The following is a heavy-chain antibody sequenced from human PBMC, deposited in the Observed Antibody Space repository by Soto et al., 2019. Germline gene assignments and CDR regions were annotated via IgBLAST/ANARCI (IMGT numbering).Heavy chain of an antibody. D-gene: IGHD3-10*01. Sequence: SETLSLTCTVSGGSISSSSYYWGWIRQPPGKGLEWIGSIYYSGSTYYNPSLKSRVTISVDTSKNQFSLKLSSVTAADTAVYYCASTYGSGSYHGGSRRYGMDVWGQGTTVTVSS. V-gene: IGHV4-39*01. CDR2: IYYSGST. J-gene: IGHJ6*02. CDR1: GGSISSSSYY. CDR3: ASTYGSGSYHGGSRRYGMDV.